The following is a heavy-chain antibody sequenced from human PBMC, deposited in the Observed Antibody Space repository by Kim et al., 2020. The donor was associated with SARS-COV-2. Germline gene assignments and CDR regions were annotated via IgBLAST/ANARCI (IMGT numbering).Heavy chain of an antibody. CDR1: GFNFDHFS. CDR2: ISWDGGST. Sequence: GGSLRLSCAASGFNFDHFSLHWVRQAPGKGLEWVSLISWDGGSTYYADSVKGRFTISRDNSKNSLYLHMNSLRSEDTALYYCTRSGWLYDYGMDVWGQGTTVTVSS. D-gene: IGHD6-19*01. J-gene: IGHJ6*02. CDR3: TRSGWLYDYGMDV. V-gene: IGHV3-43*01.